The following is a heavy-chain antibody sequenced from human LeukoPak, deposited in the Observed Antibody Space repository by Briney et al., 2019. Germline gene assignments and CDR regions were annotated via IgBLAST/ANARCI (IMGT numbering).Heavy chain of an antibody. CDR3: AKDLAFDCSSTSCYTGNY. D-gene: IGHD2-2*02. CDR1: GFTFSSYA. V-gene: IGHV3-23*01. J-gene: IGHJ4*02. Sequence: GGSLRLSCAASGFTFSSYAMSWVRQAPGKGLEWVSAISGSGGSTYYADSVKGRFTISRDNSKNTLYLQMNSLRAEDTAVYYCAKDLAFDCSSTSCYTGNYWGQGTLVTVSS. CDR2: ISGSGGST.